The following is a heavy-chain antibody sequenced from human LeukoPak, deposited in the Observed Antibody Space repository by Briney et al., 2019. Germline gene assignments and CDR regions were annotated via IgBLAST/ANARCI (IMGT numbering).Heavy chain of an antibody. CDR1: GFIFSNYG. CDR3: AKDHAVGAAFDY. Sequence: GGSLRLSCAASGFIFSNYGMNWVRQAPGKGLEWVAAISASGSATSYADSVKGRFTISRDNSKNTLYLQMNSLRAEDTAVYYCAKDHAVGAAFDYWGQGTLVTVSS. J-gene: IGHJ4*02. D-gene: IGHD1-26*01. V-gene: IGHV3-23*01. CDR2: ISASGSAT.